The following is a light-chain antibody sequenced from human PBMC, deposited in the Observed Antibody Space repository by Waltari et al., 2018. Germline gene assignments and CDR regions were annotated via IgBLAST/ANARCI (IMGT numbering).Light chain of an antibody. CDR1: QSLTRA. J-gene: IGKJ1*01. CDR2: GAS. Sequence: ELVLTQSPGPLSLSAGESAPLSCRTSQSLTRALASYQQKPGQAPRLLIYGASNSATGIPDRFSGSGSRTDFSLTISSLEPEDFAVYYCQHYLRLPVTFGQGTKVEVK. V-gene: IGKV3-20*01. CDR3: QHYLRLPVT.